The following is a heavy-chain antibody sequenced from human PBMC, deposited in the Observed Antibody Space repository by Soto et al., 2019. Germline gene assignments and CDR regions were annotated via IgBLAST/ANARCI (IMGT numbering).Heavy chain of an antibody. CDR3: ARWRYGDY. D-gene: IGHD1-1*01. Sequence: QVHLVQSGAEVKKPGASVKVSCKGSGYAFTTYGITWVRQAPGQGLEWMGWISAHNGNTNYAQKLQGRVTGTRDTSTTTAYMEPRSLRSDDTAVYDCARWRYGDYWGQGALVTVSS. J-gene: IGHJ4*02. V-gene: IGHV1-18*01. CDR1: GYAFTTYG. CDR2: ISAHNGNT.